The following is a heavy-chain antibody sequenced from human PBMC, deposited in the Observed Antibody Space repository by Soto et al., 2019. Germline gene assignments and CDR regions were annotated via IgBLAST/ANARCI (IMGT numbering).Heavy chain of an antibody. CDR1: GFTFSSYG. CDR3: AKGPAIVVVTAAINYYYGMDV. J-gene: IGHJ6*02. CDR2: ISYDGSNK. Sequence: QVQLVESGGGVVQPGRSLRLSCAASGFTFSSYGMHWVRQAPGKGLEWVAVISYDGSNKYYADSVKGRFTISRDNSKNTLYLQMNSLRAEDTAVYYCAKGPAIVVVTAAINYYYGMDVWGQWTTFTVTS. D-gene: IGHD2-2*01. V-gene: IGHV3-30*18.